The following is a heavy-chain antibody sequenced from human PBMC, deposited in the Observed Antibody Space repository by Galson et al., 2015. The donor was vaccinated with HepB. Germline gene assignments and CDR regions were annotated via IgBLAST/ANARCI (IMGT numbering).Heavy chain of an antibody. Sequence: SLRLSCAGSGFIFRHHAMAWIRQAPGKGLEWVSGITGRGATRSYSDALKGRFSISRDNSKDTVFLQMDNLRAEDTAVYHCVKEGSRFGGDWFDPWGQGALVTVS. CDR2: ITGRGATR. J-gene: IGHJ5*02. D-gene: IGHD3-16*01. CDR1: GFIFRHHA. CDR3: VKEGSRFGGDWFDP. V-gene: IGHV3-23*01.